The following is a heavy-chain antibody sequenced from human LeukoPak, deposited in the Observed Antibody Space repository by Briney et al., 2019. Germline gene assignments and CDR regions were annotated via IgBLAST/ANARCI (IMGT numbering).Heavy chain of an antibody. J-gene: IGHJ3*02. CDR3: AKDRSVLRYFDWPDGFDI. CDR2: ISDTGGGT. Sequence: GGSLRLSCAASGFTFNSYAMTWVRQAPGKGLEWVSTISDTGGGTYYADSVKGRFLISRDNSKNTLYLQMNSLRAEDTAVYYCAKDRSVLRYFDWPDGFDIWGQGTMVTVSS. D-gene: IGHD3-9*01. V-gene: IGHV3-23*01. CDR1: GFTFNSYA.